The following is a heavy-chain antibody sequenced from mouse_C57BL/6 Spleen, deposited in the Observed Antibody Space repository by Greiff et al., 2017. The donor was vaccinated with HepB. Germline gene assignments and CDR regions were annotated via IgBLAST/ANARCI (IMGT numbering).Heavy chain of an antibody. CDR2: ISDGGSYT. V-gene: IGHV5-4*03. D-gene: IGHD1-1*01. J-gene: IGHJ4*01. CDR3: ARALITTVAAMDY. CDR1: GFTFSSYA. Sequence: EVKLVESGGGLVKPGGSLKLSCAASGFTFSSYAMSWVRQTPEKRLEWVATISDGGSYTYYPDNVKGRFTISRDNAKNNLYLQMSHLKSEDTAMYYCARALITTVAAMDYWGQGTSVTVSS.